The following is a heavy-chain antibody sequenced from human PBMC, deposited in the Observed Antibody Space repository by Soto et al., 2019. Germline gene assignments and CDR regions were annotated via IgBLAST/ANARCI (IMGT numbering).Heavy chain of an antibody. CDR2: MSYDGSNK. CDR1: GFPFSSYA. V-gene: IGHV3-30-3*01. Sequence: QVQLVESGGGVVQPGRSLRLSCTASGFPFSSYAMHWVRQAPGKGLESVAVMSYDGSNKYYADSVKGRFTISRDNSKNTLYLQMNSLRPEDTAVYYYARERDSVLFDYGGQGTLVTVSS. J-gene: IGHJ4*02. D-gene: IGHD2-21*01. CDR3: ARERDSVLFDY.